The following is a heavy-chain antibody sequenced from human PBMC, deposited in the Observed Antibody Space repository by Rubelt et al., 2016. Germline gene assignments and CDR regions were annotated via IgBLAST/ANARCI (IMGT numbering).Heavy chain of an antibody. CDR2: IGGSDDAT. J-gene: IGHJ4*02. Sequence: EEQLVESGGGLVQPGGSLRLSCAASGFTFSDYYMSWIRQAPGKGLEWVSRIGGSDDATHYADSVKGRFTIPRDNSKNTLYLQMNSLRAEDTAVYYWAKGQAVPWSEFDSWGQGTLVTVSS. CDR3: AKGQAVPWSEFDS. D-gene: IGHD6-19*01. V-gene: IGHV3-23*04. CDR1: GFTFSDYY.